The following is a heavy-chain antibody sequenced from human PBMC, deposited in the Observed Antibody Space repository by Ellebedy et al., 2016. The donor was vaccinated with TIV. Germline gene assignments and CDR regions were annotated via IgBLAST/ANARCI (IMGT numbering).Heavy chain of an antibody. CDR2: ISTDGNSA. J-gene: IGHJ4*02. Sequence: GESLKISCAASGSTFSTHWMHWVRQSPGKGLVWVARISTDGNSADYADSVKGRFSISRDNAENTLSLQMNSLGAEDTAFYYRVRDGHRWDFDYWGQGTLVTVSS. CDR3: VRDGHRWDFDY. CDR1: GSTFSTHW. D-gene: IGHD1-26*01. V-gene: IGHV3-74*01.